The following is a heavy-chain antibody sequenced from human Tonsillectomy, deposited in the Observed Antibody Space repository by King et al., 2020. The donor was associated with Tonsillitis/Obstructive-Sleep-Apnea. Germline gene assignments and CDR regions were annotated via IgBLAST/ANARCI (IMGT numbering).Heavy chain of an antibody. CDR1: GYTLTELS. CDR3: ATLTIFGRVAAGVDY. CDR2: FDPEDGET. D-gene: IGHD3-3*01. V-gene: IGHV1-24*01. J-gene: IGHJ4*02. Sequence: VQLVESGAEVKKPGASVKVSCKVSGYTLTELSMNWVRQAPGRGLEWMGGFDPEDGETIYAQKFQGRVTMTEDTSTDTAYMELTSLRSEDTAVYYCATLTIFGRVAAGVDYWGQGTLVTVSS.